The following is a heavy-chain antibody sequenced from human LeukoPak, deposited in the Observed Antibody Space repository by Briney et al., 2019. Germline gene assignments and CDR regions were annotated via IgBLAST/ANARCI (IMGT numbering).Heavy chain of an antibody. CDR2: IRSSGNTI. Sequence: GGSLRLSCAASGFTFSDYSMSWIRQAPGKGLEWVSYIRSSGNTIYYADSVKGRFTISRDNAKNSLYLQMNSLRAEDTALYYCATSIRGHYYFGLDVWGQGTTVSVSS. V-gene: IGHV3-11*01. J-gene: IGHJ6*02. CDR1: GFTFSDYS. D-gene: IGHD6-6*01. CDR3: ATSIRGHYYFGLDV.